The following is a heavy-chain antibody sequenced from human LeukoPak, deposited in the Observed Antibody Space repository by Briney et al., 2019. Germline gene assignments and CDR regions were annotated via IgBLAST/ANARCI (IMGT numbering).Heavy chain of an antibody. J-gene: IGHJ4*02. V-gene: IGHV4-38-2*01. CDR2: IYHSGST. CDR1: GYSISSGYY. CDR3: ARHLLRVVVIND. D-gene: IGHD3-22*01. Sequence: PSETLSLTCAVSGYSISSGYYWGWIRQPPGKGLEWIGSIYHSGSTYYNPSLKSRVSISVDTSKNQFSLKLSSVTAADTAVYYCARHLLRVVVINDWGLGTLVTVSS.